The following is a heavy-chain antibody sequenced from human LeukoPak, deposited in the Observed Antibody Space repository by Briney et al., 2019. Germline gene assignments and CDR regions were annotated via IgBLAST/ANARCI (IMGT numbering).Heavy chain of an antibody. Sequence: SGPTLVKPTQTLTLTCTFSGFSLSTSGVGVGWIRQPPGKALEWLALIYWDDDKRYSPSLKSRLTITKDTSKNKVVLTMTNMDLVDTPTYYCARTYDSGGYAPPCVFDIGGQGTRVTVSS. D-gene: IGHD3-22*01. CDR3: ARTYDSGGYAPPCVFDI. J-gene: IGHJ3*02. V-gene: IGHV2-5*02. CDR1: GFSLSTSGVG. CDR2: IYWDDDK.